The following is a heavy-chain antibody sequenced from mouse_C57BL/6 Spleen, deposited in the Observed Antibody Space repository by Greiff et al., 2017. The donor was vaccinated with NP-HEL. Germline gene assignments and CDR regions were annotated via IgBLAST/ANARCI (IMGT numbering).Heavy chain of an antibody. J-gene: IGHJ2*01. CDR2: ILPGGGGS. D-gene: IGHD3-3*01. V-gene: IGHV1-9*01. Sequence: VQLQQSGAGLVMPGASVKLSCKATGYTFTDYWIEWIKQRPGHGLEWIGEILPGGGGSNYNDKFKGKATFTADTSSTPAYMQLSSQTTEDSAIFYCARSWDRDYWGQGTTLTVSS. CDR1: GYTFTDYW. CDR3: ARSWDRDY.